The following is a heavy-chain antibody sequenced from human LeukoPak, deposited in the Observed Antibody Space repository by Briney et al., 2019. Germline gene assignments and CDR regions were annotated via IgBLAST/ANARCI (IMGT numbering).Heavy chain of an antibody. CDR3: ARGKLIVPAAMFNYYYYYMDV. CDR1: GGTFSSYA. J-gene: IGHJ6*03. CDR2: IIPIFGTA. D-gene: IGHD2-2*01. Sequence: SVKVSCKASGGTFSSYAISWVPQAPGQGLEWMAAIIPIFGTANYAPKFQGRVTITADESTSTAYVELSSLRSEDTAVYYCARGKLIVPAAMFNYYYYYMDVWGKGTTVTVSS. V-gene: IGHV1-69*13.